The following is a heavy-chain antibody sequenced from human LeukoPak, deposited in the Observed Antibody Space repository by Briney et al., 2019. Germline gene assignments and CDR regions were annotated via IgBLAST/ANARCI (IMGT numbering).Heavy chain of an antibody. J-gene: IGHJ3*02. CDR1: GFTFSTYA. V-gene: IGHV3-23*01. CDR2: ISGSGGST. Sequence: GGSLRLSCAASGFTFSTYAMSWVRQAPGKGLECVSAISGSGGSTYYADSVKGRFTISRDNSKNTLYLQMNSLRAEDTAVYYCAKMPTPVWWLRPVGAFDIWGQGTMVTVSS. D-gene: IGHD5-12*01. CDR3: AKMPTPVWWLRPVGAFDI.